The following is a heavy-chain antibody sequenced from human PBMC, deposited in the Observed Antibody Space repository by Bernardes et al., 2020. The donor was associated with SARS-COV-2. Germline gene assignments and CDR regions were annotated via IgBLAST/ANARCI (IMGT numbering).Heavy chain of an antibody. D-gene: IGHD3-3*01. CDR1: GGSISSGGDY. Sequence: SETLSLTCSVSGGSISSGGDYWSWIRQHPGKGLEWIGYIYHSGSTYYNPSLKSRVTISVDTSKNRFSLKLSSVTAADTAVYYCARTTTTFGVLIAWFDPWGPGTLVTVSS. CDR3: ARTTTTFGVLIAWFDP. J-gene: IGHJ5*02. V-gene: IGHV4-31*03. CDR2: IYHSGST.